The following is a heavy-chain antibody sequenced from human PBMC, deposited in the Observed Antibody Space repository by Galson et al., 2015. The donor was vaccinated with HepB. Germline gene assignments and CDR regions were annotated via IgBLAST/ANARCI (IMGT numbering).Heavy chain of an antibody. D-gene: IGHD3-9*01. CDR2: INSDGSST. Sequence: SLRLSCAASGFTFSSYWMHWVRQAPGKGLVWVSRINSDGSSTSYADSVKGRFTISRDNAKNTLYLQMNSLRAEDTAVYYCAREDGYYDILTGYQYYYYGMDVWGQGTTVTVSS. J-gene: IGHJ6*02. V-gene: IGHV3-74*01. CDR1: GFTFSSYW. CDR3: AREDGYYDILTGYQYYYYGMDV.